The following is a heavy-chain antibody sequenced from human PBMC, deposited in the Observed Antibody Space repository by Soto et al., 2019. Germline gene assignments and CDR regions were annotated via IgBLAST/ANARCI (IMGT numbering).Heavy chain of an antibody. J-gene: IGHJ3*02. CDR3: ARGAHAFDI. CDR1: GYSFMRYG. CDR2: MNPNSGNT. V-gene: IGHV1-8*01. Sequence: ASVKVSCKASGYSFMRYGISWVRQATGQGLEWMGWMNPNSGNTGYAQKFQGRVTMTRNTSISTAYMELSSLRSEDTAVYYCARGAHAFDIWGQGTMVT.